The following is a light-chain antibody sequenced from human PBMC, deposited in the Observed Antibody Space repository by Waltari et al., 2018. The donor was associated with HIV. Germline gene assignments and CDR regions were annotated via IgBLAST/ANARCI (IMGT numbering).Light chain of an antibody. J-gene: IGKJ3*01. CDR3: QQYYSTPFT. CDR1: QSLLNSSNNKNY. Sequence: DIVMTQSPGSLAVSLGERATINCKSSQSLLNSSNNKNYLAWYQQKPGQPPKLLIYWASTRESGVPDRFSGSWSGTEFTLTISSLQAEDVAVYYCQQYYSTPFTFGPGTKVDSK. CDR2: WAS. V-gene: IGKV4-1*01.